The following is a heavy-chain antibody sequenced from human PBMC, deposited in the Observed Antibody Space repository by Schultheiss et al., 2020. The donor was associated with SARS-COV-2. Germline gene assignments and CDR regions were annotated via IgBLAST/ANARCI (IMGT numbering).Heavy chain of an antibody. CDR2: INHSGST. Sequence: SQTLSLTCAVYGGSFSGYYWTWLRQPPGKGLEWIGEINHSGSTNYNPSLKSRVTISVDTSKNQFSLKLSSVTAADTAVYYCARDSSSSSVYFDYWGQGTPVTVSS. CDR3: ARDSSSSSVYFDY. J-gene: IGHJ4*02. CDR1: GGSFSGYY. V-gene: IGHV4-34*01. D-gene: IGHD6-13*01.